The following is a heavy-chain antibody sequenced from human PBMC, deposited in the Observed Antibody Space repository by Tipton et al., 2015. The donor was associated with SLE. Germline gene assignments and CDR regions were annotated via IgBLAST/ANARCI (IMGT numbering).Heavy chain of an antibody. J-gene: IGHJ4*02. D-gene: IGHD2-8*02. CDR2: IYYSGST. Sequence: TLSLTCTVSGGSISSSSYYWGWIRQPPGKGLEWIGSIYYSGSTYYNPSLKSRVTISVDTSKNQFSLKLSSVTAADTAVYYCARDTDFVYWGQGTLVTVSS. V-gene: IGHV4-39*07. CDR1: GGSISSSSYY. CDR3: ARDTDFVY.